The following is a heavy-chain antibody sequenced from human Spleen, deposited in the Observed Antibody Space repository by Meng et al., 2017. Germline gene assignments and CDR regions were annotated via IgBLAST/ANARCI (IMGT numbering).Heavy chain of an antibody. CDR3: AKDSTRSCTNGICYSRGWNHFDS. V-gene: IGHV3-9*01. CDR1: GFTFGEYA. CDR2: VSWNSDTI. Sequence: GGSLRLSCAASGFTFGEYAMHWVRQAPGKALEWVAGVSWNSDTIAYADSVKGRFTISRDHAKHSLFLQMNSLTVEDTAFYHCAKDSTRSCTNGICYSRGWNHFDSWGQGTLVTVSS. J-gene: IGHJ4*02. D-gene: IGHD2-8*01.